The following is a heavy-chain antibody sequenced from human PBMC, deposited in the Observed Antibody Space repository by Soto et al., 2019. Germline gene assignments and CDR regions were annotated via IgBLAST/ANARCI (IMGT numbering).Heavy chain of an antibody. CDR3: ARSDGYHFNWLDA. CDR1: GYTFASYD. CDR2: MNPNRNNT. D-gene: IGHD2-21*01. Sequence: QVQLVQSGAEVKTPGASVKVSCKASGYTFASYDIDWVRQAPGQGLEWMGWMNPNRNNTGYAQKFQGRLTITRDLAWSIAHIELSSLRNEDTAVYYCARSDGYHFNWLDAWGQGTLVTVSA. J-gene: IGHJ5*02. V-gene: IGHV1-8*01.